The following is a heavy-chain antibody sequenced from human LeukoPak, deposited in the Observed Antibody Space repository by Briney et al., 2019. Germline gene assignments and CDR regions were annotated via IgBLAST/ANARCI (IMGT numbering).Heavy chain of an antibody. CDR1: GGSISSSNW. D-gene: IGHD3-16*01. J-gene: IGHJ1*01. Sequence: SGTLSLTCAVSGGSISSSNWWSWVRQPPGKGLEWSGEIFHTGNTNYNPSLKSRVTISADQSKNQFSLKLSSVTAADTAVYYCARGRQLHLGELFPFAEFFQPWGQGTLVTVFS. CDR2: IFHTGNT. CDR3: ARGRQLHLGELFPFAEFFQP. V-gene: IGHV4-4*02.